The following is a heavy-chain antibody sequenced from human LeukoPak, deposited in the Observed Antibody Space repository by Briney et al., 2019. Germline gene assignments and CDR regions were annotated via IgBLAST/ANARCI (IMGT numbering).Heavy chain of an antibody. V-gene: IGHV4-34*01. J-gene: IGHJ4*02. CDR2: FQYSGST. CDR1: GGYFSGYY. Sequence: SETLSLTCAVYGGYFSGYYWGWIRQPPGKGLEWIGNFQYSGSTLYNPSLKSRVTISVDTSQNQFSLRLSSVTDADTAVYYCARRRAGSSWIDYWGQGTLVIVSS. D-gene: IGHD6-13*01. CDR3: ARRRAGSSWIDY.